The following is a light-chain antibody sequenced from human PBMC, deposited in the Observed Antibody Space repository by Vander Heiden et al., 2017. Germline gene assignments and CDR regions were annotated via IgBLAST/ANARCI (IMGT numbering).Light chain of an antibody. CDR2: EVS. CDR1: SSDVGGYNY. J-gene: IGLJ3*02. V-gene: IGLV2-8*01. CDR3: SSYASSSTRV. Sequence: SSLIPPPSSAGSPRQSVTISCTGTSSDVGGYNYVSWYQQHPGKAPKLMIYEVSKRPSGVPDRFSGSKSGNTASLTVSGLQAEDEADYYCSSYASSSTRVFGGGTKLTVL.